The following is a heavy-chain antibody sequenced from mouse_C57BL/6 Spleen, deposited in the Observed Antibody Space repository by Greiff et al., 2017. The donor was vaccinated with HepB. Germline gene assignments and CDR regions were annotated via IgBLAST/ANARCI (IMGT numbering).Heavy chain of an antibody. CDR2: ISSGGDYI. J-gene: IGHJ4*01. CDR3: TRDYGRGGFMDY. Sequence: EVKLMESGEGLVKPGGSLKLSCAASGFTFSSYAMSWVRQTPEKRLEWVAYISSGGDYIYYADTVKGRFTISRDNARNTLYLQMSSLKSEDTAMYYCTRDYGRGGFMDYWGQGTSVTVSS. CDR1: GFTFSSYA. V-gene: IGHV5-9-1*02. D-gene: IGHD1-1*01.